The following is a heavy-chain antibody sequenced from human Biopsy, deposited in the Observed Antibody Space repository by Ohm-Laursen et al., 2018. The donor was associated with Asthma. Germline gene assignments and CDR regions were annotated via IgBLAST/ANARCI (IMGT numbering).Heavy chain of an antibody. Sequence: SLRLSCAAAGFVFSQCGVHWVRQGPGKGLEWVALVSSDGHNKYYEDSVKGRFTISRDNSRNRLYLQINRLTVEDSAVYFCARQSGQDYGDSSGFDIWGQGTKVAVSS. CDR3: ARQSGQDYGDSSGFDI. V-gene: IGHV3-30*03. CDR1: GFVFSQCG. D-gene: IGHD3-22*01. CDR2: VSSDGHNK. J-gene: IGHJ3*02.